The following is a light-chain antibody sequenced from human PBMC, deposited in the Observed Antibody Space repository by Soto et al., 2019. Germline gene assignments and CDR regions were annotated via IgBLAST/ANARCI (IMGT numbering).Light chain of an antibody. Sequence: QSVLTQPPSVSGAPGQRVTISCTGNSSNIGAGFDAHWYQQVPGTAPKLLIYGTRSRPSGVPDRFSGSKSGASASLAITGLQAEDEAEYYCQSYDNSLSGFYVFGTGTKVTVL. CDR2: GTR. CDR1: SSNIGAGFD. V-gene: IGLV1-40*01. CDR3: QSYDNSLSGFYV. J-gene: IGLJ1*01.